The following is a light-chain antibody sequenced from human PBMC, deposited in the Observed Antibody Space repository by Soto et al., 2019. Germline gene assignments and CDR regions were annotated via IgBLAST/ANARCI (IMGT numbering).Light chain of an antibody. Sequence: ETVMTQPPATLSVSPVERATLSCRASQSISTYLAWYQQKPGQAPRLLIYDASNRATGIPARFSGSGSGTDFTLTINSLEPEDFAVYYCQQRSNWPSITFGQGTRLEIK. J-gene: IGKJ5*01. CDR2: DAS. V-gene: IGKV3-11*01. CDR1: QSISTY. CDR3: QQRSNWPSIT.